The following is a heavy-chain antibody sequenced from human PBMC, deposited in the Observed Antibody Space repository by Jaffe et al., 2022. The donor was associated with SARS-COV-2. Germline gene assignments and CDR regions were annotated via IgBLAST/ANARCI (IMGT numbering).Heavy chain of an antibody. V-gene: IGHV3-30*04. Sequence: QVQLVESGGGVVQPGRSLTLSCAASGFLFKTYAMQWVRQAPGKGLEWVAVISYDAVHVSYADSVRGRFTISRDNSGTTLYLQMNSLRNDDTAVYFCARDHDVATSGRGYFDYWGHGTQVTVSA. CDR3: ARDHDVATSGRGYFDY. CDR2: ISYDAVHV. CDR1: GFLFKTYA. D-gene: IGHD2-15*01. J-gene: IGHJ4*01.